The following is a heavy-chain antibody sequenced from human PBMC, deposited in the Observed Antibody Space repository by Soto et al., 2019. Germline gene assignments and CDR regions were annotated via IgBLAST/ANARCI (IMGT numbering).Heavy chain of an antibody. CDR3: ARAGSENDY. Sequence: EVRLVESGGGLVQPGGSLRLSCAASGFTFSNYWMSWVRQAPGKGLEWVANIKQDGSERNYVDSVKGRFTISRDNAKNSLYLQLNSLRAEDTAVYYCARAGSENDYWGQGTLVTVSS. CDR1: GFTFSNYW. D-gene: IGHD3-10*01. CDR2: IKQDGSER. V-gene: IGHV3-7*05. J-gene: IGHJ4*02.